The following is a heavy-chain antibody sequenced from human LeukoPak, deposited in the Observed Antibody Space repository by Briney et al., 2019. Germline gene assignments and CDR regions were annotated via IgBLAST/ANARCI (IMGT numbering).Heavy chain of an antibody. CDR2: IHYSGHT. Sequence: PSETLSLTCSVSGDSISNYYWSWIRQPPGKGLEWIAYIHYSGHTNSNPSLKSRVTISIDTSKSQFSLELSSVTAADTAVYYCARHGHDTDNYEAHFDYWGQGALVTVSS. V-gene: IGHV4-59*08. CDR3: ARHGHDTDNYEAHFDY. CDR1: GDSISNYY. J-gene: IGHJ4*02. D-gene: IGHD3-3*01.